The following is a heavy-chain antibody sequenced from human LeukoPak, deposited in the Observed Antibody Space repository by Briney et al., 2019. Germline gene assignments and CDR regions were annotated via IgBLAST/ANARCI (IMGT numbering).Heavy chain of an antibody. J-gene: IGHJ3*02. Sequence: SETLSLTCSVSGDSISSGDYYWTWIRQSPGKGLEWIGFIYYSGSTHFNPSLKSRVMMSVDTSKNQFSLRLSSVTAADTAVYYCAGRITIFGVVIDDAFDIWGQGTMVTVSS. V-gene: IGHV4-30-4*01. CDR3: AGRITIFGVVIDDAFDI. CDR1: GDSISSGDYY. D-gene: IGHD3-3*01. CDR2: IYYSGST.